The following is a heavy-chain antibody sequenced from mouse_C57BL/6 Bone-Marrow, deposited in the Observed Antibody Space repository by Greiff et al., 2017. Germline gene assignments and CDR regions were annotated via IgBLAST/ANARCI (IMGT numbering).Heavy chain of an antibody. V-gene: IGHV1-64*01. J-gene: IGHJ4*01. D-gene: IGHD2-4*01. CDR2: MHPNGGSP. CDR1: GYTFTNYW. CDR3: ARYYDYDDCTMDY. Sequence: QVQLQQPGAELVKPGASVKLSCKASGYTFTNYWMHWVKQRPGQGLEWIGMMHPNGGSPDYNEKFKSEATLSVDKSSRTAYMELSSLTSEDSAVYYCARYYDYDDCTMDYWGQGTSVTVSS.